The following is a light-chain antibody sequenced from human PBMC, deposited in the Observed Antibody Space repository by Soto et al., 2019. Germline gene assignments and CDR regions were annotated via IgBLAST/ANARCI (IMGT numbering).Light chain of an antibody. CDR3: QSFDSTLTGYV. CDR2: PNG. Sequence: QSVLTQPPSVSGAPGQRVTISCTGSSSNIGAGYDVYWYQQNPGTAPKLLIYPNGNRPSGVPDRFSVSNSGTSASLAITGLQVDDEADYYCQSFDSTLTGYVFGTGTKVTVL. CDR1: SSNIGAGYD. V-gene: IGLV1-40*01. J-gene: IGLJ1*01.